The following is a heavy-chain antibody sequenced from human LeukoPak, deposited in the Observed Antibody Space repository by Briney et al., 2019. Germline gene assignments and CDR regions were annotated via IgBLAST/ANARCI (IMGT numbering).Heavy chain of an antibody. Sequence: GGSLRLSCAASGFTVSGNYMSWVRQAPGKGLEWISLIYSGGDTYYPDSVRGRFTISRDNSKNTLYLQMHSLRAEDTAVYYCARGPPACSTNCYGYHDYWGQGTLVTVSS. CDR1: GFTVSGNY. CDR3: ARGPPACSTNCYGYHDY. CDR2: IYSGGDT. D-gene: IGHD2-2*01. J-gene: IGHJ4*02. V-gene: IGHV3-53*01.